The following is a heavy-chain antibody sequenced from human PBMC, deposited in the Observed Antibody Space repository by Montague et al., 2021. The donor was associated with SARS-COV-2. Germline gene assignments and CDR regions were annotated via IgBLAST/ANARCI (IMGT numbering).Heavy chain of an antibody. CDR3: ARIPVGSKYYFDF. CDR1: GDSVSVNMDT. CDR2: TYYSSKWNN. Sequence: CAISGDSVSVNMDTCAWIKQTPSKALEWLGRTYYSSKWNNDYAESVKSRITIDPDTSKHQISLHLNSVTPEDTAVYYCARIPVGSKYYFDFWGQGTLVTVTS. V-gene: IGHV6-1*01. J-gene: IGHJ4*02. D-gene: IGHD2-2*01.